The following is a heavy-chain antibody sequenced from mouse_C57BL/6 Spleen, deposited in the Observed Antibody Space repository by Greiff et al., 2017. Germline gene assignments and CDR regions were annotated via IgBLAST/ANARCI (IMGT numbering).Heavy chain of an antibody. CDR3: ARGGQLRFDY. Sequence: QVQLQQPGAELVMPGASVKLSCKASGYTFTSYWMHWVKQRPGQGLEWIGEIDPSYSYTNYNQKFKGKSTLTVDKSSSTAYMQLSSLTSEASAVYYCARGGQLRFDYWGQGTTLTVSS. D-gene: IGHD3-2*02. V-gene: IGHV1-69*01. CDR2: IDPSYSYT. J-gene: IGHJ2*01. CDR1: GYTFTSYW.